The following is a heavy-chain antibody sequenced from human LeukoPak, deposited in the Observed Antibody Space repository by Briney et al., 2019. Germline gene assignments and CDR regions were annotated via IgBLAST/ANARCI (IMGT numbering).Heavy chain of an antibody. D-gene: IGHD3-22*01. V-gene: IGHV4-59*01. CDR3: ARAYDSSGYPAFDI. Sequence: SETLSLTCTVSGGSISSYYWSWVRQPPGKGLEWIGYIYYSGSTNYNPSLKSRGTILVDTSKNQFSLKLSSVTDADTAVYYCARAYDSSGYPAFDIWGQGTMVTVSS. J-gene: IGHJ3*02. CDR1: GGSISSYY. CDR2: IYYSGST.